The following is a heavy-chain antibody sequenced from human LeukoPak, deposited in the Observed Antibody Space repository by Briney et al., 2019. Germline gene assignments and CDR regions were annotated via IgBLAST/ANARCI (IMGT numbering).Heavy chain of an antibody. Sequence: PSETPSLTCTVSGGSISSSSYYWGWIRQPPGKGLEWIGSIYYSGSTYYNPSLKSRGTISVDTSKNQFSLKLSSVTAADTAVYYCARETDVEMATIFGYYFDYWGQGTLVTVSS. J-gene: IGHJ4*02. CDR3: ARETDVEMATIFGYYFDY. CDR2: IYYSGST. D-gene: IGHD5-24*01. V-gene: IGHV4-39*07. CDR1: GGSISSSSYY.